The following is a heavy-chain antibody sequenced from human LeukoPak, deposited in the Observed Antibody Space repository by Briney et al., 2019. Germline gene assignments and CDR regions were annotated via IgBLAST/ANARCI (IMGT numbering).Heavy chain of an antibody. CDR1: GFTFSSYW. CDR2: INSDGSST. D-gene: IGHD3-3*01. CDR3: ARGEDLESWSDP. Sequence: GGSLRLSCAASGFTFSSYWMHWVRQAPGKGLVWVSRINSDGSSTSYADSVKGRFTISRDNAKNTLYLQMNSPRAEDTAVYYCARGEDLESWSDPWGQGTLVTVSS. J-gene: IGHJ5*02. V-gene: IGHV3-74*01.